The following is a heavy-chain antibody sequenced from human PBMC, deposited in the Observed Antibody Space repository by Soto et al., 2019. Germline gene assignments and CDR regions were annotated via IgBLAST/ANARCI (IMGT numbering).Heavy chain of an antibody. V-gene: IGHV1-69*13. CDR2: IVPIFGKA. CDR3: ARGRDGSNYYFDY. CDR1: GGTFSDSV. Sequence: SVKVSCKASGGTFSDSVTSWVRQAPGQGLEWMGGIVPIFGKANLAEKFQDRVTITADESTSTAYMKLSSLRSEDTAVYYCARGRDGSNYYFDYWGQGTLVTVSS. J-gene: IGHJ4*02. D-gene: IGHD3-10*01.